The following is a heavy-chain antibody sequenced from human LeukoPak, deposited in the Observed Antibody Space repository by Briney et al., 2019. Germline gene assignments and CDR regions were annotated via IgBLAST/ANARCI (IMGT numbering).Heavy chain of an antibody. V-gene: IGHV3-23*01. CDR1: GLTFSSYA. CDR3: ARGVLRYFSY. CDR2: KSGSGGSA. Sequence: GGSLRLSCAASGLTFSSYAMSWVRQAPGKGLEWVSTKSGSGGSAFYADSVKGRFTISRDNSKNTLYLQMNSLRAEDTAVYYCARGVLRYFSYWGQGTLVTVSS. D-gene: IGHD3-9*01. J-gene: IGHJ4*02.